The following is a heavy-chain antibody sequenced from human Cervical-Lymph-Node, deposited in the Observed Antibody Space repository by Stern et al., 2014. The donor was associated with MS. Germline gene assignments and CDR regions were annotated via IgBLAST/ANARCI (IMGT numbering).Heavy chain of an antibody. CDR3: ARSRAVWGVTPDY. CDR1: GFTFSRYS. D-gene: IGHD3-10*01. CDR2: ISDTASTI. Sequence: VQLVESGGGLVQPGESLRLSCVPSGFTFSRYSMNWPRQAPGKGLEWVSFISDTASTIYYADSVKGRFTISRDNDKNSLYLQMNSLRAEDTAVYYCARSRAVWGVTPDYWGQGTRVTVSS. V-gene: IGHV3-48*01. J-gene: IGHJ4*02.